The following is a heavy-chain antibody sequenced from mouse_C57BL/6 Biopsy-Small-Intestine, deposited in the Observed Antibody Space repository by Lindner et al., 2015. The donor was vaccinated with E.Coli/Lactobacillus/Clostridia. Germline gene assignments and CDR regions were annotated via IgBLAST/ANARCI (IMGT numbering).Heavy chain of an antibody. D-gene: IGHD5-2*01. Sequence: VQLQESGAELVRPGASVKLSCTASGFNIRDDYIHWMKRRPEQGLEWIGRIDPANGDTKYVPKFQDKATITADTSSNTAYLQLSSLTSEDTAVYYCAARGEYDWGQGTTLTVSS. V-gene: IGHV14-4*01. CDR3: AARGEYD. CDR1: GFNIRDDY. J-gene: IGHJ2*01. CDR2: IDPANGDT.